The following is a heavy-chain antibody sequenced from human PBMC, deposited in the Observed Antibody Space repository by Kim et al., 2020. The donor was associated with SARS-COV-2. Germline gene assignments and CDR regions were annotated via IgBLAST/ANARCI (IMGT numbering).Heavy chain of an antibody. Sequence: GSTYYANAVKGRFTISRDNSKNTLYLQMGSLRAEDMAVYYCAGLIAARPYWGQGTLVTVSS. J-gene: IGHJ4*02. V-gene: IGHV3-64*01. CDR3: AGLIAARPY. D-gene: IGHD6-6*01. CDR2: GST.